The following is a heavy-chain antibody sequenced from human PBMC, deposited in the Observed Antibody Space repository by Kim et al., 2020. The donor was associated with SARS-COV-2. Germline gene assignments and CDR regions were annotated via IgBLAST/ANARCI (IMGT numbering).Heavy chain of an antibody. Sequence: SETLSLTCTVSGGSISSSSYYWGWIRQPPGKGLEWIGSIYYSGSTYYNPSLKSRVTISVDTSKNQFSLKLSSVTAADTAVYYCARDIRAYGSGTWYFDYWGQGTLVTVSS. J-gene: IGHJ4*02. CDR3: ARDIRAYGSGTWYFDY. D-gene: IGHD3-10*01. V-gene: IGHV4-39*07. CDR2: IYYSGST. CDR1: GGSISSSSYY.